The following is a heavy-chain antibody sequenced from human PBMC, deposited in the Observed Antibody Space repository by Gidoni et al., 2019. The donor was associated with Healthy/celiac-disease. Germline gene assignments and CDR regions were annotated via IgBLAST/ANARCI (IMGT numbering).Heavy chain of an antibody. D-gene: IGHD4-17*01. CDR1: GFTFSSYS. CDR3: ARDLYGGNRVYYFDY. Sequence: EVQLVESGGGLVKPGGSLRLSCAAYGFTFSSYSMNWVRQAPGKGLEWVSSISSSSSYIYYADSVKGRFTISRDNAKNSLYLQMNSLRAEDTAVYYCARDLYGGNRVYYFDYWGQGTLVTVSS. J-gene: IGHJ4*02. CDR2: ISSSSSYI. V-gene: IGHV3-21*01.